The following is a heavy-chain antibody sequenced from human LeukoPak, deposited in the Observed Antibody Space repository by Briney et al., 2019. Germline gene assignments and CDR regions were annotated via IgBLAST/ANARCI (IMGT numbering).Heavy chain of an antibody. D-gene: IGHD3-10*01. V-gene: IGHV4-38-2*02. CDR1: GYSISSGYY. CDR2: IYHSGST. CDR3: ARAGDGSDDY. Sequence: SETLSLTCTVSGYSISSGYYWGWIRQPPGKGLEWIGIIYHSGSTYYNPSLKSRVTISVDTSKNQFFLKLSSVTAADTAVYYCARAGDGSDDYWGQGTLVTVSS. J-gene: IGHJ4*02.